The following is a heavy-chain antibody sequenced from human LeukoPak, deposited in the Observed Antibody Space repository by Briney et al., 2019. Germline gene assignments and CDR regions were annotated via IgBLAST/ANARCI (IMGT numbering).Heavy chain of an antibody. J-gene: IGHJ2*01. D-gene: IGHD3-22*01. V-gene: IGHV3-66*01. Sequence: GGSLRLSCAASGVTVSSNYMSWVRQAPGKGLEWVSVIYSGGSTYYADSVKGRFTISRDNSKNTLYLLMNSLRAEDTAVYYCVRDQHYYDSSGTNWYFDLWGRGTLVTVSS. CDR1: GVTVSSNY. CDR3: VRDQHYYDSSGTNWYFDL. CDR2: IYSGGST.